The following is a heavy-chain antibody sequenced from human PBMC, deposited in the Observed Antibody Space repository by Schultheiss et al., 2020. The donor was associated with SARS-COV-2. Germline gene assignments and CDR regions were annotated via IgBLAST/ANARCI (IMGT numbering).Heavy chain of an antibody. CDR3: ARTSGSGSTFDN. Sequence: GGSLRLSCAASGFTVSSNYMSWVRQAPGKGLEWVSYISSSSSYTNYADSVKGRFTISRDNSKNSLYLQMNSLRAEDTALYYCARTSGSGSTFDNWGQGTLVTVSS. CDR2: ISSSSSYT. J-gene: IGHJ4*02. D-gene: IGHD3-10*01. CDR1: GFTVSSNY. V-gene: IGHV3-11*03.